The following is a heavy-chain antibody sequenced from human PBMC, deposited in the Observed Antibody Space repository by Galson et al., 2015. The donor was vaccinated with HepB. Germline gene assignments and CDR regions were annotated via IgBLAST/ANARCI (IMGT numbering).Heavy chain of an antibody. CDR2: ISGSGGGT. CDR3: ARDFPPHYDFWSGYYPSDYYGFDV. D-gene: IGHD3-3*01. V-gene: IGHV3-23*01. Sequence: SLRLSCAASGFTFRNYAMTWVRQAPGKGLEWVSTISGSGGGTYYADSVKGRFTISRDNSKNTLYLQMNSLRAEDTAVYYCARDFPPHYDFWSGYYPSDYYGFDVWGQGTTVTVSS. J-gene: IGHJ6*02. CDR1: GFTFRNYA.